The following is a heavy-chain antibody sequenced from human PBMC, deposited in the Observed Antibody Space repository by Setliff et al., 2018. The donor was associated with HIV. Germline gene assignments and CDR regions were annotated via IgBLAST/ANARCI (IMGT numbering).Heavy chain of an antibody. CDR1: DDSISSNY. V-gene: IGHV4-4*07. CDR3: ARHTPGPYYDSSGKAFDI. J-gene: IGHJ3*02. CDR2: IYTGGRT. Sequence: SETLSLTCTVSDDSISSNYWSWIRQSAGKGLEWVGRIYTGGRTNYNPSLKGRVTMSVDTSKNQFSLNLSSVTAADTAVYYCARHTPGPYYDSSGKAFDIWGQGTMVTVSS. D-gene: IGHD3-22*01.